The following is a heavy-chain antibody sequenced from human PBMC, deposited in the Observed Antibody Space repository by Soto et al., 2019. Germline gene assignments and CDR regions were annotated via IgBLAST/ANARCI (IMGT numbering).Heavy chain of an antibody. CDR1: GFKFGDYV. J-gene: IGHJ4*02. CDR3: AREAKGRTVTMLLDC. Sequence: PGGSLRLSCITSGFKFGDYVMNWVRHGPGKGLQWVAVISGSGAKSFYTDSAKGRFTVSRDNSTNTVFLHMNSLRVEDTATYYCAREAKGRTVTMLLDCWGQGTLVTVSS. D-gene: IGHD4-17*01. V-gene: IGHV3-23*01. CDR2: ISGSGAKS.